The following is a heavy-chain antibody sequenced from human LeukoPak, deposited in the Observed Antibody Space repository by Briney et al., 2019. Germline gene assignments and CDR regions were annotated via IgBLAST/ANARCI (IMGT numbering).Heavy chain of an antibody. CDR1: GGSISRSNW. J-gene: IGHJ6*02. V-gene: IGHV4-4*02. Sequence: SGTLSLTCAVSGGSISRSNWWSWVRQPPGKGLEWIGEVYYSGSGNYNMSFKSRVTISVDKSKNRFSLKLTSVTAADTAVYYCARYAERKYGMDVWGQGTTVIVSS. CDR2: VYYSGSG. CDR3: ARYAERKYGMDV.